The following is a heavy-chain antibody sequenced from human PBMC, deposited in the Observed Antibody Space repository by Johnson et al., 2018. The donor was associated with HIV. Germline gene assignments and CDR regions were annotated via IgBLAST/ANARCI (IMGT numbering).Heavy chain of an antibody. CDR2: ITTAGDT. Sequence: EQLVVSGGGLVQPGGSLRLSCAASGLTFSTYDMHWVRQVTGKGLEWVSGITTAGDTYYPGSVKGRFTIFGDNSKNTLDLQMNSLRAEDTAVYYCAKDSQGLRAFDIWGQGTMVTVSS. J-gene: IGHJ3*02. CDR1: GLTFSTYD. CDR3: AKDSQGLRAFDI. V-gene: IGHV3-13*01. D-gene: IGHD6-25*01.